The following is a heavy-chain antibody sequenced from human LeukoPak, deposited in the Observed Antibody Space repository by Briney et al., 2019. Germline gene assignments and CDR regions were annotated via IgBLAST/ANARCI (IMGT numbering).Heavy chain of an antibody. CDR3: ARDLEYLSVAGLGRRSGKGYYYYGMDV. D-gene: IGHD6-19*01. Sequence: GASVKVSCKASGYTFTGYYMHWVRQAPGQGLEWMGWINPNSGGTNYAQKFQGRVTMTRDTSISTAYMDLSRLRSDDTAVYYCARDLEYLSVAGLGRRSGKGYYYYGMDVWGQGTTVTVSS. CDR1: GYTFTGYY. V-gene: IGHV1-2*02. CDR2: INPNSGGT. J-gene: IGHJ6*02.